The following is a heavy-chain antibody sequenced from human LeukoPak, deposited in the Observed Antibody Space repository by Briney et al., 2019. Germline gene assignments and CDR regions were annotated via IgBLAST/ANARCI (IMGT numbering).Heavy chain of an antibody. J-gene: IGHJ6*02. D-gene: IGHD3-10*01. V-gene: IGHV4-30-4*01. CDR1: GGSISSGDYY. CDR3: ARQPPDYYGSGRVFYYGMDV. Sequence: PSETLSLTCTVSGGSISSGDYYWSWIRQPPGKGLEWIGYIYYSGSTYYNPSLKSRVTISVDTSKNQFSLKLSSVTAADTAVYYCARQPPDYYGSGRVFYYGMDVWGQGTTVTVSS. CDR2: IYYSGST.